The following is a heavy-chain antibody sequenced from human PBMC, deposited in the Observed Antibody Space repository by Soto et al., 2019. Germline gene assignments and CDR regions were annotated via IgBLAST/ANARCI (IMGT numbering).Heavy chain of an antibody. V-gene: IGHV1-18*01. Sequence: QVQLVQSGAEVKKPGASVKVSCKASGYTFTRYGISWVRQAPGQGLEWMGWINAYNGNTNYAQKLQGRVTMTTDTSTSTAYMELRSLRSDDTAVYYCARYCISAGCYGGCDYWGQGTLVTVSS. CDR3: ARYCISAGCYGGCDY. CDR1: GYTFTRYG. CDR2: INAYNGNT. J-gene: IGHJ4*02. D-gene: IGHD2-2*01.